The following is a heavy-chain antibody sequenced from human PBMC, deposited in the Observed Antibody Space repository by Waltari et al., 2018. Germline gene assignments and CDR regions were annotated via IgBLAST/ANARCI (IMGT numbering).Heavy chain of an antibody. V-gene: IGHV4-38-2*01. D-gene: IGHD1-26*01. Sequence: QVQLQESGPGLVKPSETLSLTCAVSGYSISSGYYWGWIRQPPGKGLEWIGSIYHSGSTYYNPSLKSRVTISVDTSKNQFSLKLSSVTAADTAVYYCARQGWELRRWDYWGQGTLVTVSS. J-gene: IGHJ4*02. CDR2: IYHSGST. CDR3: ARQGWELRRWDY. CDR1: GYSISSGYY.